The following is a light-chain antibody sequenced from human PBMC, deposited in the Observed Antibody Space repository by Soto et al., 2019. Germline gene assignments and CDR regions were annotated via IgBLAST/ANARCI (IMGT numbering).Light chain of an antibody. V-gene: IGKV3-20*01. Sequence: PGERATLSCRASQTVTSSYFAWYQQRPGQAPRLXIYGTSSRATGIPDRFSGSGSGTDFTLTISSLDPEDFAVYYCQQYGGSRWTFGQGTKVDIK. CDR3: QQYGGSRWT. J-gene: IGKJ1*01. CDR2: GTS. CDR1: QTVTSSY.